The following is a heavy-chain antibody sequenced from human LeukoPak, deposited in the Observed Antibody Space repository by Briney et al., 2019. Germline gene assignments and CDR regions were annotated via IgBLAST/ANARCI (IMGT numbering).Heavy chain of an antibody. CDR2: IYYSGST. V-gene: IGHV4-59*01. CDR1: GGSISSYY. CDR3: ARGGIAAAASFDY. J-gene: IGHJ4*02. D-gene: IGHD6-13*01. Sequence: RASETLSLTCTVSGGSISSYYWSWIRQPPGKGLEWIGYIYYSGSTNYNPSLKSRVTISVDTSKNQFSLKLSSVTAADTAVYYCARGGIAAAASFDYWGQGTLVTVSS.